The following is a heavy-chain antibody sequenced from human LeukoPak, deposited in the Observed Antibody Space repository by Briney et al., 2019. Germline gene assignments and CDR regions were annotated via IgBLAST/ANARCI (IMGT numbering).Heavy chain of an antibody. Sequence: ASVKVSFKVSGYTLTELSMHWVRQAPGKGLEWMGGFDPEDGETIYAQKFQGRVTMNEATSTATAYMELSSLKYEDTAVYYCATERGDNWNDYDAYDIWGQGTMVTVSS. CDR1: GYTLTELS. V-gene: IGHV1-24*01. J-gene: IGHJ3*02. D-gene: IGHD1-1*01. CDR2: FDPEDGET. CDR3: ATERGDNWNDYDAYDI.